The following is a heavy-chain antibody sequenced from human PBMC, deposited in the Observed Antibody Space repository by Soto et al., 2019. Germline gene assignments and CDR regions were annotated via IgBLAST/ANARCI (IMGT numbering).Heavy chain of an antibody. D-gene: IGHD2-15*01. V-gene: IGHV3-23*01. CDR2: MSERTGPP. CDR1: GFNFRRFA. Sequence: ELQLLESGGGVVQPGGSLRLSCAASGFNFRRFAMSWVRQAPGKGLEWVSGMSERTGPPLYSDSVKGRFTISRDNSKSALYLEMNSLRPEDTAVYYCAKDQDNTDYSWMFDLWGRGTPVTVSS. J-gene: IGHJ2*01. CDR3: AKDQDNTDYSWMFDL.